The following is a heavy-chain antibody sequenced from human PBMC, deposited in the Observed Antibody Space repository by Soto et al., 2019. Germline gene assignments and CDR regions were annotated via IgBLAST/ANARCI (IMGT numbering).Heavy chain of an antibody. CDR3: ARVAVAGTRVDY. CDR1: GGSISSGGYY. D-gene: IGHD6-19*01. J-gene: IGHJ4*02. Sequence: SETLSLTCTVSGGSISSGGYYWSWIRQHPGKGLEWIGYIYYSGSTYYNPSLKSRVTISVDKSKSQFSLKLSSVTAADTAVYYCARVAVAGTRVDYWGQGTLVTVSS. CDR2: IYYSGST. V-gene: IGHV4-31*03.